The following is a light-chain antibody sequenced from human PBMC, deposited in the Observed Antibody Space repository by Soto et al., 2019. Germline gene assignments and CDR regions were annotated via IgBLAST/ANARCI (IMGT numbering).Light chain of an antibody. V-gene: IGKV3-20*01. J-gene: IGKJ3*01. CDR2: DAS. CDR3: QQYGSSPLFT. Sequence: EIVLTQSPGTLSLSPGERATLSCRASQSVSSSYLAWYQQKPGQAPRLLIYDASSRATDIPDRFSGSGSGTDFTLTISRLDPEDFAVYYCQQYGSSPLFTFGHGTKVDIK. CDR1: QSVSSSY.